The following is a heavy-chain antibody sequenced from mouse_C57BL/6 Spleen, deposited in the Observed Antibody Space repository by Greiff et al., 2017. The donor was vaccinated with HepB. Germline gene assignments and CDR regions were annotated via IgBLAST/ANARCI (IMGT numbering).Heavy chain of an antibody. J-gene: IGHJ2*01. Sequence: QVHVKQSGAELAKPGASVKLSCKASGYTFTSYCMHWVKQRPGQGLEWIGYINPSSGYTKYNQKFKDKATLTADKSSSTAYMQLSSLTYEDSAVYYCARWSGQYGYDREGYFDYWGQGTTLTVSS. CDR3: ARWSGQYGYDREGYFDY. CDR1: GYTFTSYC. CDR2: INPSSGYT. V-gene: IGHV1-7*01. D-gene: IGHD2-2*01.